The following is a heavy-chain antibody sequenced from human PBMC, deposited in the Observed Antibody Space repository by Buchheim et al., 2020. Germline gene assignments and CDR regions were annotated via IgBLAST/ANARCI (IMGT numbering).Heavy chain of an antibody. CDR2: ISGSGGST. CDR1: GFTFSSYA. CDR3: AKDLFGIGYCSSTSCYKEGYYYYGMDV. V-gene: IGHV3-23*01. Sequence: EVQLLESGGGLVQPGGSLRLSCAASGFTFSSYAMSWVRQAPGKGLEWVSAISGSGGSTYYADSVKGRFTLSRDNSKNTLYLQMNSLRAEDTAVYYCAKDLFGIGYCSSTSCYKEGYYYYGMDVWGQGTT. J-gene: IGHJ6*02. D-gene: IGHD2-2*02.